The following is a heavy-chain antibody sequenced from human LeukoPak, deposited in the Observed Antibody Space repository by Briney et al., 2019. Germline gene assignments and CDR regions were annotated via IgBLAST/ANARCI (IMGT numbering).Heavy chain of an antibody. D-gene: IGHD6-13*01. J-gene: IGHJ6*03. Sequence: ASVKVSCKASGYTFTSYGISWVRQAPGQGLEWMGWISAYNGNTNYAQKLQGRVTMTTDTSTSTAYMELRSLRSDDTAVYYCARSIRVAAAGTGYYYYMDVWGKGTTVTVPS. CDR2: ISAYNGNT. CDR1: GYTFTSYG. V-gene: IGHV1-18*01. CDR3: ARSIRVAAAGTGYYYYMDV.